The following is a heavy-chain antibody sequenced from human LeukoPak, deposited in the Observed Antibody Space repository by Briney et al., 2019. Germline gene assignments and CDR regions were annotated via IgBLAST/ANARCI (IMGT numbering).Heavy chain of an antibody. D-gene: IGHD2-2*01. CDR1: GGSIRNYY. CDR3: ATVSGTSSILY. V-gene: IGHV4-59*01. Sequence: SETLSLTWTVSGGSIRNYYWSWIRQPPGKGLEWLGYAYYTGTSKYNPSLKSRLNISVDTSKNQFSLRLTSVTAADTAVYYCATVSGTSSILYWGQGTLVIVSS. CDR2: AYYTGTS. J-gene: IGHJ4*02.